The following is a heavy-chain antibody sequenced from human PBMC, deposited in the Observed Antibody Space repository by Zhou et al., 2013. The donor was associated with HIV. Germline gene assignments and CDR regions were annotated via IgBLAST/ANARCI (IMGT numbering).Heavy chain of an antibody. J-gene: IGHJ4*02. CDR1: GGTFSSYA. Sequence: QVQLVQSGAEVKKPGSSVKVSCKASGGTFSSYAISWVRQAPGQGLEWMGRIIPILGIANYAQKFQGRVTITADKSTSTAYMELSSLRSEDTAVYYCARDPLSGVPAATVNFDYWGQGTLVTVSS. V-gene: IGHV1-69*04. CDR3: ARDPLSGVPAATVNFDY. D-gene: IGHD2-2*01. CDR2: IIPILGIA.